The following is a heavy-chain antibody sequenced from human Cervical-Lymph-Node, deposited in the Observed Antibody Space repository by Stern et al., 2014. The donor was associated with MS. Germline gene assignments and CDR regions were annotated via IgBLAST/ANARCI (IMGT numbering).Heavy chain of an antibody. CDR1: GITLSHYW. J-gene: IGHJ4*02. D-gene: IGHD6-19*01. CDR3: AIEILAVASFDV. CDR2: IHSDGSNI. Sequence: EEQLVESGGGLVQPGGSLRLSCAASGITLSHYWMHWVRQAPGKRPGLVSRIHSDGSNIEYADSVKGRFTISRDSVKNTLYLQMDSLRAEDTAVYYCAIEILAVASFDVWGQGTLVTASS. V-gene: IGHV3-74*02.